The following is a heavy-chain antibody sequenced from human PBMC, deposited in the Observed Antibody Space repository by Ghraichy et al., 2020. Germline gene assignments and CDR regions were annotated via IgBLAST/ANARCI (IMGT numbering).Heavy chain of an antibody. CDR2: ISGSGGST. Sequence: GGSLRLSCAASGFTFSSYAMSWVRQAPGKGLEWVSAISGSGGSTYYADSVKGRFTISRDNSKNTLYLQMNSLIAEDTAVYYCAKDLDLYWYFDLWGRGTLVTVSS. CDR1: GFTFSSYA. CDR3: AKDLDLYWYFDL. V-gene: IGHV3-23*01. J-gene: IGHJ2*01. D-gene: IGHD3-9*01.